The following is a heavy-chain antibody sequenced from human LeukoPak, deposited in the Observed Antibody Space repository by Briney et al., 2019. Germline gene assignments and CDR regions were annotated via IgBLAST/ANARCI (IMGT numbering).Heavy chain of an antibody. V-gene: IGHV3-66*01. CDR1: GFTVSSNY. D-gene: IGHD3-22*01. J-gene: IGHJ4*02. CDR2: IYSGGSV. Sequence: PGGSLRLSCAASGFTVSSNYMSWVRQAPGKGLEWVSVIYSGGSVYYADSVRGRFTISRDNSKNTLFLQMNSLRVEDTAVYYCARDRRPSESSGYFEWGQGTLVTVSS. CDR3: ARDRRPSESSGYFE.